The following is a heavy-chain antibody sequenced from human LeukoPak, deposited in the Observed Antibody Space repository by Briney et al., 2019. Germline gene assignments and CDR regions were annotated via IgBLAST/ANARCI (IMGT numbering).Heavy chain of an antibody. Sequence: ASVKVSCRASGYTFTGYYMHWVRQAPGQGLEWMGWINPNSGGTNYAQKFQGWVTMTRDTSISTAYMELSRLRSDDTAVYYCARAGYSYGSRWFDPWGQGTLVTVSS. CDR2: INPNSGGT. D-gene: IGHD5-18*01. V-gene: IGHV1-2*04. CDR3: ARAGYSYGSRWFDP. CDR1: GYTFTGYY. J-gene: IGHJ5*02.